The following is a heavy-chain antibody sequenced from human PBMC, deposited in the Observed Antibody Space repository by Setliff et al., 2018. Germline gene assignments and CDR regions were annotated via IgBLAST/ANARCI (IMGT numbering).Heavy chain of an antibody. V-gene: IGHV3-66*01. D-gene: IGHD1-1*01. J-gene: IGHJ4*02. CDR2: IYTDGTT. CDR1: GFTVSSNY. CDR3: TRGRSTGYNT. Sequence: GGSLRLSCAASGFTVSSNYMSWVRQAPGKGPEYVSIIYTDGTTYYTDSVKGRFTISRDNSKNTLYLQLNSLRAEDTAVYYCTRGRSTGYNTWGQGLLVTVSS.